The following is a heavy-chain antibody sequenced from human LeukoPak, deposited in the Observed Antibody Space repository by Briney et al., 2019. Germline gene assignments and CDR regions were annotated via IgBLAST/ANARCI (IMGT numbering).Heavy chain of an antibody. CDR2: ISSSISTI. CDR3: ARDRGYSSSWYNFDY. D-gene: IGHD6-13*01. V-gene: IGHV3-48*01. CDR1: GFTFSSYS. J-gene: IGHJ4*02. Sequence: GGSLRLSCAASGFTFSSYSMNWVRQAPGKGVEWVSYISSSISTIYYADSVKGGFTISRDNAKNSLYLQMNSLRAEDTAVYYCARDRGYSSSWYNFDYWGQGTLVTVSS.